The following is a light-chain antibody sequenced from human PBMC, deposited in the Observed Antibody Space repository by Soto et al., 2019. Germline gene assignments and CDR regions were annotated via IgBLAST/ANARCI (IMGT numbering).Light chain of an antibody. V-gene: IGKV1-39*01. J-gene: IGKJ2*01. CDR1: QSISRY. CDR3: QQSYSTPRLFT. CDR2: AAS. Sequence: DIQMTQSPSSLSASVGDRVTITCRASQSISRYLNWYQQKPGKAPKLLIYAASSLQSGVPSRFSGSGSGTDLALTISSLQPEDFATYYCQQSYSTPRLFTFGQRTNPEIK.